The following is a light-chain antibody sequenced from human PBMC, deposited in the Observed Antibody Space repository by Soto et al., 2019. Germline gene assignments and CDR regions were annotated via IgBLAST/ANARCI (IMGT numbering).Light chain of an antibody. CDR3: QQYNNWPPIT. Sequence: EIVLTQSPGTLSLSPGERATLSCRAIQTVSSSYLAWYQQKPGQAPRLLINDTSTRATGIPARFSGSGSGTEFTLTISSLQSEDFAVYYCQQYNNWPPITFDQGTRLEIK. CDR2: DTS. V-gene: IGKV3-15*01. CDR1: QTVSSSY. J-gene: IGKJ5*01.